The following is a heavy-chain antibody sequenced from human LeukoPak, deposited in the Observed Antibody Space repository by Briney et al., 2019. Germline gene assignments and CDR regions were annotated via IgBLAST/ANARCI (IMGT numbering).Heavy chain of an antibody. CDR3: ARSRLVGATNAPFDY. V-gene: IGHV1-69*04. CDR1: GGTFSSYA. D-gene: IGHD1-26*01. Sequence: SVKVSCKASGGTFSSYAISWVRQAPGQGLEWMGRIIPILGIANYAQKFQGRVTITADKSTSTAYMELSSLRSEDTAVYYCARSRLVGATNAPFDYWGQGTLVTVSS. CDR2: IIPILGIA. J-gene: IGHJ4*02.